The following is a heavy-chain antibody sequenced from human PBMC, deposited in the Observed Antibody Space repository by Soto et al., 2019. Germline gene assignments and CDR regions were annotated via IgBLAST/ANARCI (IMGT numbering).Heavy chain of an antibody. CDR1: GFTFSTYA. V-gene: IGHV3-23*01. J-gene: IGHJ5*02. D-gene: IGHD5-12*01. CDR2: ISGSGGST. Sequence: EEQLLESGGTLVQPGGSLRLSCAASGFTFSTYAMSWVRLAPGKGLEWVSAISGSGGSTHYAGSVKGRFTISRDNSKNTLYLQMNSLRAEDTAIYYCAKCLFGYSGSSGWCNWLDPWGQGTLVTVSS. CDR3: AKCLFGYSGSSGWCNWLDP.